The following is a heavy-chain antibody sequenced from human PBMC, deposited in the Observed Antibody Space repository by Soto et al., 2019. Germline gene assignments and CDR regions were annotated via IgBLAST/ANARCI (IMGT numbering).Heavy chain of an antibody. CDR3: AKGSDYDTRGYFIFDY. V-gene: IGHV3-9*01. J-gene: IGHJ4*02. Sequence: EVLLVESGGGLVQPGRSLRLSCATSGFIFDDYAMHWVRQAAGKGLEWVSGISWNSGNTGYADSVKGRFTISRDNAKNSLYLQMNSLRTEDTALYYCAKGSDYDTRGYFIFDYWGQGTLVTVSS. CDR1: GFIFDDYA. D-gene: IGHD3-22*01. CDR2: ISWNSGNT.